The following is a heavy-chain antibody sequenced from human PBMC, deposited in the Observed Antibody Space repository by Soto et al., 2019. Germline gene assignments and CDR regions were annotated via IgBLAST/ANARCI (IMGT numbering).Heavy chain of an antibody. CDR1: GGTFSSYA. V-gene: IGHV1-69*01. CDR2: IIPIFGTA. Sequence: VQLVQSGAEVKKPGSSVKVSCKASGGTFSSYAISWVRQAPGQGLEWMGGIIPIFGTANYAQKFQGRVTITADESTSTASLELSSLRSEDTAVYFCERFQGGLVVANYWFDPWGQGTLVTVFS. D-gene: IGHD3-22*01. J-gene: IGHJ5*02. CDR3: ERFQGGLVVANYWFDP.